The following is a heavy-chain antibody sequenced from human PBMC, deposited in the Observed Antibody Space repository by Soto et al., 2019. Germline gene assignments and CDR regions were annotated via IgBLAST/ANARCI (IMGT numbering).Heavy chain of an antibody. D-gene: IGHD2-21*02. CDR1: GGTFSSYA. J-gene: IGHJ4*01. CDR3: AVGAYGGDYEAY. V-gene: IGHV1-69*06. CDR2: IIPIFGTA. Sequence: QVQLVQSGDEVKKPGSSVKVSCKASGGTFSSYAISWVRQAPGQGLEWMGGIIPIFGTANYAQKFQGRVKITADKSTSTADMELSRLRSEDKAVYYCAVGAYGGDYEAYWGQGNLVTVSS.